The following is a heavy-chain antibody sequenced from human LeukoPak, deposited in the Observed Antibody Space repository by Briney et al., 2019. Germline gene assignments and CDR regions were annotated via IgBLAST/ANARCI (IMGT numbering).Heavy chain of an antibody. CDR3: ASLARDY. CDR1: GFIVSNTY. CDR2: IHNDGST. Sequence: SGGSLRLSCAASGFIVSNTYMTWVRQAPGKGLVWVSVIHNDGSTYYADSVKGRFTVSRDNSKNMLFLRMNSLRVEDTAVYFCASLARDYWGQGTLVSV. V-gene: IGHV3-53*01. J-gene: IGHJ4*02. D-gene: IGHD3-3*02.